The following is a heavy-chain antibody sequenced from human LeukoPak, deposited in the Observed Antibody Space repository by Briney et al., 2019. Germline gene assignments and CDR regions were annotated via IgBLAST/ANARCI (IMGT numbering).Heavy chain of an antibody. V-gene: IGHV3-21*01. Sequence: PGGSLRLSCAASGFTFSDYSMNWVRQAPGKGLEWVSSISSTSPYMYYADSVKGRFTISRDNAKNSLYLQMNSLRAEDTAVYYCARDYYDRIYFQHWGQGTLVTVSS. CDR2: ISSTSPYM. CDR3: ARDYYDRIYFQH. CDR1: GFTFSDYS. J-gene: IGHJ1*01. D-gene: IGHD3-22*01.